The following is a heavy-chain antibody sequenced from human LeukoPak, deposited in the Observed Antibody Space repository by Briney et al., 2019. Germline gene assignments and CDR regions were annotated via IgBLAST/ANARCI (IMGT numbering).Heavy chain of an antibody. J-gene: IGHJ4*02. CDR1: GGSMNGYF. Sequence: KPSETLSLTCAVSGGSMNGYFWHWIRQSPGKGLEWIGYVYYSGSTIYNPSLKTRVTISVDASNNQFSLNLTSVTAADTAVYYCARRSNVGIVTTIFDSWGQGTLVTVSS. CDR2: VYYSGST. D-gene: IGHD5-12*01. CDR3: ARRSNVGIVTTIFDS. V-gene: IGHV4-59*08.